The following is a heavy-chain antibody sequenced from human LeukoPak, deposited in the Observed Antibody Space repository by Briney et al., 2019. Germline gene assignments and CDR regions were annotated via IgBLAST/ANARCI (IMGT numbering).Heavy chain of an antibody. CDR2: IKHDGSEK. V-gene: IGHV3-7*03. J-gene: IGHJ4*02. CDR1: GFTFTTFW. CDR3: ARGRAFDY. Sequence: PGGSLRLSCAASGFTFTTFWMNWIRQAPGKGLEWVANIKHDGSEKYYVDSVTGRFTISRDNAKNSLYLQMNSLRAEDTAVYYCARGRAFDYWGQGTLVTVSS.